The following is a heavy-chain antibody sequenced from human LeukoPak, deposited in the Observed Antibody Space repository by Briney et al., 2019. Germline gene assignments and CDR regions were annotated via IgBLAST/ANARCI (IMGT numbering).Heavy chain of an antibody. CDR1: GLVFGKYA. J-gene: IGHJ4*02. V-gene: IGHV3-23*01. D-gene: IGHD5-12*01. CDR2: ISDDSSFT. Sequence: QSGGSLRLSCAASGLVFGKYAMAWVRQAPGKGLECVSIISDDSSFTYHLDSVKGRSTIFGDNSKNTLYLHINSLKAEDTAVYYCAKGRCSGPGCDSFDYWGQGTLVTVSS. CDR3: AKGRCSGPGCDSFDY.